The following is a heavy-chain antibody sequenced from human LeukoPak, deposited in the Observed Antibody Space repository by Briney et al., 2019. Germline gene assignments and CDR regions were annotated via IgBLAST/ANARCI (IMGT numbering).Heavy chain of an antibody. Sequence: MSSETLSLTCTVSGGSISSSSYYWGWIRQPPGKGLEWIGSIYYSGSTYYNPSLKSRVTISVDTSKNQFSLKLSSVTAADTAVYYCARVARDYYDSSGYYRYYYYYYYMDVWGKGTTVTVSS. V-gene: IGHV4-39*07. D-gene: IGHD3-22*01. J-gene: IGHJ6*03. CDR1: GGSISSSSYY. CDR2: IYYSGST. CDR3: ARVARDYYDSSGYYRYYYYYYYMDV.